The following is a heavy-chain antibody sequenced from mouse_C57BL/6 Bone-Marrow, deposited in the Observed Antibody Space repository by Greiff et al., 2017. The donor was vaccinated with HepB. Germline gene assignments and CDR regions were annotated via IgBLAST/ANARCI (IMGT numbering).Heavy chain of an antibody. V-gene: IGHV1-64*01. J-gene: IGHJ2*01. CDR2: IHPNSGST. CDR3: ARDYYGSSYHDD. CDR1: GYTFTSYW. D-gene: IGHD1-1*01. Sequence: QVQLQQPGAELVKPGASVKLSCKASGYTFTSYWMHWVKQRPGQGLEWIGMIHPNSGSTNYNEKFKSKATLTVDKSSSTAYMQLSSLTSEDSAVYYCARDYYGSSYHDDWGKGTTRTVSS.